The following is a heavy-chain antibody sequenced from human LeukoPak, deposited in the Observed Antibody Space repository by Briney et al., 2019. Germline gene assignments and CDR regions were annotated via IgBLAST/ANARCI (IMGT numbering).Heavy chain of an antibody. CDR2: VYISGNT. CDR1: GASIHDDH. V-gene: IGHV4-4*07. D-gene: IGHD6-19*01. CDR3: TRGWSSAGVFDS. J-gene: IGHJ3*02. Sequence: SETLSLTCTVSGASIHDDHFTWIRPPAGKGLEWIVRVYISGNTDQNPSLKSRVTVSMDSSKNQFSLEMKSVTAADTAVYYCTRGWSSAGVFDSWGQGTVVTVSS.